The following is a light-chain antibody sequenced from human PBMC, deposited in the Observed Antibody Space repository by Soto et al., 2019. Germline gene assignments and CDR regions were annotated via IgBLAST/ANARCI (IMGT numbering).Light chain of an antibody. CDR1: QSVGSNY. CDR2: GAS. V-gene: IGKV3-20*01. J-gene: IGKJ1*01. CDR3: QQYGSLSWT. Sequence: DIVLTQSPGTLSLSPGERATLSCRASQSVGSNYLAWYQQRPGQAPRLLIYGASTRATGIPDRFSGSGSGTDFTLTISGLEPEDFAVYYCQQYGSLSWTFGQGTKVDIK.